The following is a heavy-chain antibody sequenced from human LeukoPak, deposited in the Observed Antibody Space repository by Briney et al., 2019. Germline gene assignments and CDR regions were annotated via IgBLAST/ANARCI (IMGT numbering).Heavy chain of an antibody. CDR3: AKIKAVGATAPYNWFDP. Sequence: GGSLRLSCAASGFTFSSYVMSWVRQAPGKGLEGVSVIGDDIFYGDSVKGRFTISRDNPKSMLYLQMNSLRAEDTAVYYCAKIKAVGATAPYNWFDPWGQGTLVTVSS. CDR2: IGDDI. V-gene: IGHV3-23*01. J-gene: IGHJ5*02. D-gene: IGHD1-26*01. CDR1: GFTFSSYV.